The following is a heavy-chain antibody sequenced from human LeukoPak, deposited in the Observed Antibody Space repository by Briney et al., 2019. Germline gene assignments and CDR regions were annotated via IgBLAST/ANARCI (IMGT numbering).Heavy chain of an antibody. V-gene: IGHV4-4*07. CDR3: ATEPTRSPYYYMDV. CDR2: IYTSGGT. CDR1: GGSISSYY. Sequence: KPSETLSLTCTVSGGSISSYYWSWLRQPAGKGLELIGRIYTSGGTYYTPSPKIRLTRSVDTSKNPLSLLLNSMIAADTAVFYCATEPTRSPYYYMDVWGKGTTVIVSS. D-gene: IGHD1-1*01. J-gene: IGHJ6*03.